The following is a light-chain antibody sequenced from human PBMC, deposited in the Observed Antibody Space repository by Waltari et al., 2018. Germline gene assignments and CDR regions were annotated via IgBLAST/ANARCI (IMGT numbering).Light chain of an antibody. J-gene: IGKJ4*01. CDR2: GTS. CDR1: QSVTSIS. CDR3: QQYDGEVVT. V-gene: IGKV3-20*01. Sequence: CRASQSVTSISLTWYQRKLGQAPRLLIDGTSSRATGIPDRLSGRGSGTDFTLTISRLEPEDFAVYYCQQYDGEVVTFGGGTKVEI.